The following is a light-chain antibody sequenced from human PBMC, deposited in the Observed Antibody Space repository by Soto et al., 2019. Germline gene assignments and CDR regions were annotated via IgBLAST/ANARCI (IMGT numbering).Light chain of an antibody. CDR2: GAS. J-gene: IGKJ4*01. CDR1: QSVSSN. CDR3: QQYDNLPPLT. Sequence: EIVMTQSPATLSVSPGERATLSCRASQSVSSNLAWYQQKPGQAPRLLIHGASTRATGIPARFSGSGSGTEFTLTISSLQSEDFAVYYCQQYDNLPPLTFGGGTKVEIK. V-gene: IGKV3-15*01.